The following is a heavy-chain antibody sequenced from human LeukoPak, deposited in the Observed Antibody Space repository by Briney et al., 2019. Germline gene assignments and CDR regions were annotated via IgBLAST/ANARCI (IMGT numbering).Heavy chain of an antibody. Sequence: GGLMRLSCAASRFTFSSYNMNWVRQAPGKGLEWLSYISSSSSNIYYADSGEGRFTICRDRARKSLYLQRNSLRDEDTAVYYCARVRPGYYCDYWGQGTLVTVSS. J-gene: IGHJ4*02. CDR3: ARVRPGYYCDY. CDR1: RFTFSSYN. D-gene: IGHD6-13*01. CDR2: ISSSSSNI. V-gene: IGHV3-48*02.